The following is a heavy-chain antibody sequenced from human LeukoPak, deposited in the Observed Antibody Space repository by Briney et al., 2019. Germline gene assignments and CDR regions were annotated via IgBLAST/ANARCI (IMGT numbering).Heavy chain of an antibody. CDR2: IYSGGST. V-gene: IGHV3-53*01. CDR3: ARFGELFDAFDI. D-gene: IGHD3-10*01. Sequence: GGSLRPSCAASGFTVSSNYMSWVRQAPGKGLEWVSVIYSGGSTYYADFVKGRFTISRDNSKNTLYLQMNSLRAEDTAVYYCARFGELFDAFDIWGQGTMVTVSS. J-gene: IGHJ3*02. CDR1: GFTVSSNY.